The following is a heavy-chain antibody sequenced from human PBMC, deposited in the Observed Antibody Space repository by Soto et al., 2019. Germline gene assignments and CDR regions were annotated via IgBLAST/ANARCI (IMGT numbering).Heavy chain of an antibody. J-gene: IGHJ4*02. D-gene: IGHD1-7*01. CDR3: ARVRIGTTSYYFDY. V-gene: IGHV1-69*13. Sequence: GASVKVSCKASGYTVTGYDIHWVRQATGQGLEWMGGIIPIFGTANYAQKFQGRVTITADESTSTAYMELSSLRSEDTAVYYCARVRIGTTSYYFDYWGQGTLVTVSS. CDR1: GYTVTGYD. CDR2: IIPIFGTA.